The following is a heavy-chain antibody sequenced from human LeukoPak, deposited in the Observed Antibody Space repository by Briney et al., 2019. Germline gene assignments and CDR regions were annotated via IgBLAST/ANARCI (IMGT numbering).Heavy chain of an antibody. CDR3: SEGYFEPFDH. CDR1: GVSVSTSH. Sequence: SETLSLTCNVSGVSVSTSHWNWIRQRPGRGLEWIGCLSYTGKTDYNPSLKSRVSISLGSSNNHFSLKLTSVTAADTAVYYCSEGYFEPFDHWGQGTLVTVSS. D-gene: IGHD2/OR15-2a*01. J-gene: IGHJ4*02. CDR2: LSYTGKT. V-gene: IGHV4-59*02.